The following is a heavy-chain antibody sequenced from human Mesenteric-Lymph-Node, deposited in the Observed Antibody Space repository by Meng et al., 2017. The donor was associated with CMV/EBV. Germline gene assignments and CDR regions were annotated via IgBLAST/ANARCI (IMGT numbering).Heavy chain of an antibody. CDR3: ARDLDTANMDV. V-gene: IGHV3-30*04. Sequence: GESLKISCAASGFTFSFFPMHWVRQAPGRGLEWVAAISYDGSNKQYADSVRGRLTISRDNSNNTLYLQMSSLRAEDTAIYYCARDLDTANMDVWGQGTTVTVSS. CDR1: GFTFSFFP. D-gene: IGHD5-18*01. J-gene: IGHJ6*02. CDR2: ISYDGSNK.